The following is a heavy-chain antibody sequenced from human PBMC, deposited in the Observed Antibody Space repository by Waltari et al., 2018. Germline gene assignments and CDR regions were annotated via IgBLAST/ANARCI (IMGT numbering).Heavy chain of an antibody. V-gene: IGHV3-66*01. D-gene: IGHD6-19*01. J-gene: IGHJ4*02. Sequence: EVQLVESGGALVQPGGSLRLSCAVSGVPVRANYVTWVRQVPGKGLEWLSVIYAGGTTFYADSVKDRFIVSRDNPKNTVYLQMNTLRPDDTAIYYCARADSSGWYGFDYWGQGTLVTVSS. CDR2: IYAGGTT. CDR3: ARADSSGWYGFDY. CDR1: GVPVRANY.